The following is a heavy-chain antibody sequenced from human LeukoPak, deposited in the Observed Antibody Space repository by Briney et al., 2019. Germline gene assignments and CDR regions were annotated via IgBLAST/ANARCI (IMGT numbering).Heavy chain of an antibody. CDR1: GGTFSSYA. CDR3: ARWAYYYDSSSLDY. CDR2: ISAYNGNT. Sequence: ASVKVSCKASGGTFSSYAISWVRQAPGQGLEWMGWISAYNGNTNYAQKLQGRVTMTTDTSTSTAYMELRSLRSDDTAVYYCARWAYYYDSSSLDYWGQGTLVTVSS. D-gene: IGHD3-22*01. J-gene: IGHJ4*02. V-gene: IGHV1-18*01.